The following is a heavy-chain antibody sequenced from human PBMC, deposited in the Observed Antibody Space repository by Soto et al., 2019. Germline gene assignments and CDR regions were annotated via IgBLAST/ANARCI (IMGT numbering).Heavy chain of an antibody. D-gene: IGHD3-10*01. CDR3: ARSPRYGSEIINWFDP. Sequence: SGTLSLTCTVSSGSITSTSYYWAWIRQPPGKGLEWIGVIYYSGSTFYNPSLKSRVTISVDTSNHQFSLNLSSVTAADTAVYYCARSPRYGSEIINWFDPWGQGTLVTVSS. V-gene: IGHV4-39*01. CDR2: IYYSGST. CDR1: SGSITSTSYY. J-gene: IGHJ5*02.